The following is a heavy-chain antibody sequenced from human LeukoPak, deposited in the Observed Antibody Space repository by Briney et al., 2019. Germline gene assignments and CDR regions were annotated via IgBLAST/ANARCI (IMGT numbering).Heavy chain of an antibody. V-gene: IGHV1-24*01. CDR2: FGPEDGET. J-gene: IGHJ4*02. D-gene: IGHD2-2*01. CDR3: ATDRTYCSSTSCYSYFDY. Sequence: GASVKVSCKVSGYTLTELSMHWVRQAPGKGLEWMGGFGPEDGETIYAQKFQGRVTMTEDTSTDTAYMELSSLRSEDTAVYYCATDRTYCSSTSCYSYFDYWGQGTLVTVSS. CDR1: GYTLTELS.